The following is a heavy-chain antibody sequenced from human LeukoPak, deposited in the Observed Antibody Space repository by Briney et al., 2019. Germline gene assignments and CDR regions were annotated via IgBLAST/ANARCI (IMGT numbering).Heavy chain of an antibody. D-gene: IGHD3-22*01. J-gene: IGHJ3*02. CDR2: ISYDGSNK. CDR3: AREVSEVVNDAFDI. CDR1: GFTFSSYA. Sequence: PGRSLRLSCAASGFTFSSYAMHWVRRAPGKGLEWVAVISYDGSNKYYADSVKGRFTISRDNSKNTLYLQMNSLRAEDTAVYYCAREVSEVVNDAFDIWGQGTMVTVSS. V-gene: IGHV3-30*01.